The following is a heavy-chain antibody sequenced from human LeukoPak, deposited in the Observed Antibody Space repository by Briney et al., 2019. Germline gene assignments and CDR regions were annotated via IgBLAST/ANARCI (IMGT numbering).Heavy chain of an antibody. CDR2: ISSSGSTI. CDR1: GFTFSSYE. Sequence: PGGSLRLSCAASGFTFSSYEMNWVRQAPGKGLEWVSYISSSGSTIYYADSVKGRFTISRDNAKNSLYLQMNSLRAEDTAVYYCARDEQNSGSYSSPSDYWGQGTLVTVSS. D-gene: IGHD1-26*01. J-gene: IGHJ4*02. V-gene: IGHV3-48*03. CDR3: ARDEQNSGSYSSPSDY.